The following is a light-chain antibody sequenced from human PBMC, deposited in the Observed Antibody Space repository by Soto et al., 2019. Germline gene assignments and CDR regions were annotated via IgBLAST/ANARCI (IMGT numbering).Light chain of an antibody. J-gene: IGKJ1*01. CDR3: QQYRSWPRT. CDR1: QSVDIS. CDR2: GAS. Sequence: EIVLTQSPATLPVSPGERVTLSCRASQSVDISLAWYQQKPGQAPRLLIYGASTRATDMPGTFSGRGSGTEFTLTISSLRPEDFAVYYCQQYRSWPRTFGQGTKVEIK. V-gene: IGKV3-15*01.